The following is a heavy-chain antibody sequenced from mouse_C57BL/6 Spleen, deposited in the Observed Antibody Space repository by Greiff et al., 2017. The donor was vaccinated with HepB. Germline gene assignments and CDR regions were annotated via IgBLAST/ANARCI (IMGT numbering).Heavy chain of an antibody. CDR3: ARPYGNYPFAY. CDR2: IDPSDSYT. D-gene: IGHD2-1*01. Sequence: QVQLQQPGAELVMPGASVKLSCKASGYTFTSYWMHWVKQRPGQGLEWIGEIDPSDSYTNYNQKFKGKSTLTVDKSSSTAYMQLSSLTSEDSAVYYCARPYGNYPFAYWGQGTLVTVSA. J-gene: IGHJ3*01. CDR1: GYTFTSYW. V-gene: IGHV1-69*01.